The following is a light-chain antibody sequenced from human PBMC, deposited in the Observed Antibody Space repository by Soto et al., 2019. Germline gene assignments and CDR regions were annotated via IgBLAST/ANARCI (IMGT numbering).Light chain of an antibody. CDR1: SSDVGKYSY. V-gene: IGLV2-14*01. Sequence: QSALTQPASVSGSPGQSIAISCTGTSSDVGKYSYVSWFQKYPGNAPKLMIYEVSNRPSGVSNRFSGSKSGNTASLTISGLQGEDEADYYCSSFTTSSTWVFGGGTKLTVL. CDR3: SSFTTSSTWV. CDR2: EVS. J-gene: IGLJ3*02.